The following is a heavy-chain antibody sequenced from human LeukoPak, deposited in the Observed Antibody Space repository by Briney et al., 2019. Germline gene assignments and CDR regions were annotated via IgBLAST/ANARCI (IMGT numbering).Heavy chain of an antibody. CDR2: ISAYNGNT. Sequence: ASVKVSCKASGYTFTSFGISWVRQAPGQGLEWMGWISAYNGNTNYAQKLQGRVTMTTDTSTSTAYMELRSLRSVDTAVYYCARDRYYGSQSYYGFPPHFDYWGQGTLVTVSS. D-gene: IGHD3-10*01. V-gene: IGHV1-18*01. J-gene: IGHJ4*02. CDR1: GYTFTSFG. CDR3: ARDRYYGSQSYYGFPPHFDY.